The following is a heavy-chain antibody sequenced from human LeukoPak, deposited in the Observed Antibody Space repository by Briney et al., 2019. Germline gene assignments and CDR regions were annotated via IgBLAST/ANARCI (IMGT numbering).Heavy chain of an antibody. CDR3: ARRMATPPYFDY. J-gene: IGHJ4*02. V-gene: IGHV3-48*03. D-gene: IGHD5-24*01. CDR2: ISRSGSTI. CDR1: GFTFSSYE. Sequence: PGGSLRLSCAASGFTFSSYEMNWVHQAPGKGLEWISYISRSGSTIYYADSAKGRFTISRDNANNSLYLQMNSLRAEDTAVYYCARRMATPPYFDYWGQGTLVTVSS.